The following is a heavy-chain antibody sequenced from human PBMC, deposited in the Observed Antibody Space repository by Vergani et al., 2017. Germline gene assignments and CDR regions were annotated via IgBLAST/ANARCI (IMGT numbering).Heavy chain of an antibody. D-gene: IGHD2-15*01. CDR2: IKSDGRT. J-gene: IGHJ4*01. CDR3: TRSECSGTTCYGHYFDL. Sequence: EVQLLESGGGLAQPGGSLRLSCAASGFTFRNYAMTWVRQAPGKGLEWVSVIKSDGRTSYAESVGGRFTISRDTSRNAVYLQMNILRVEDTGVYYCTRSECSGTTCYGHYFDLWGHGILVTVSS. CDR1: GFTFRNYA. V-gene: IGHV3-66*02.